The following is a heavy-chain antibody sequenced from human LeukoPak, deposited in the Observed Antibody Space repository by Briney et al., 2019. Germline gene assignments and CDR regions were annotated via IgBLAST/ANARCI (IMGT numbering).Heavy chain of an antibody. Sequence: GGSLRLSCAASGFTVSSNYMSWVRQAPGKGLEWVSVIYSGGSTYYADSVKGRFTISRDNSKNTLYLQMSSLRAEDTAVYYCARGGPYDFWSGYYDYWGQGALVTVSS. CDR1: GFTVSSNY. V-gene: IGHV3-53*01. CDR3: ARGGPYDFWSGYYDY. D-gene: IGHD3-3*01. J-gene: IGHJ4*02. CDR2: IYSGGST.